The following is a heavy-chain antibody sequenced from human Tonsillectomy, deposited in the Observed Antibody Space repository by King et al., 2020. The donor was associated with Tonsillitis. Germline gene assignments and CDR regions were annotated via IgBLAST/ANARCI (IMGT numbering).Heavy chain of an antibody. CDR1: GYTFTGYY. CDR2: INPNSGGT. Sequence: QLVQSGAEVKKPGASVKVSCKASGYTFTGYYMHWVRQAPGPGLEWMGWINPNSGGTTYAQKFQGRVTMTRDTSISTAYMELSRLRSDDTAVYYCARTGGRSALRWNLDYWGQGTLVTVSS. V-gene: IGHV1-2*02. J-gene: IGHJ4*02. D-gene: IGHD1-1*01. CDR3: ARTGGRSALRWNLDY.